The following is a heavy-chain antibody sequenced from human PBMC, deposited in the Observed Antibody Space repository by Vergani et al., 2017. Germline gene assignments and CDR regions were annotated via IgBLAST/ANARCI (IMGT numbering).Heavy chain of an antibody. V-gene: IGHV1-69*13. J-gene: IGHJ6*02. CDR3: AREWRQLWLTADPEDYYYYGMDV. D-gene: IGHD5-18*01. CDR1: GGTFSSYA. Sequence: QVQLVQSGAEVKKPGSSVKVSCKASGGTFSSYAISWVRQAPGQGLDWMGRIIPIFGTANYAQKFQGRVTITADESTRTAYMELSSLRSEDTAVYYCAREWRQLWLTADPEDYYYYGMDVWGQGTTVTVSS. CDR2: IIPIFGTA.